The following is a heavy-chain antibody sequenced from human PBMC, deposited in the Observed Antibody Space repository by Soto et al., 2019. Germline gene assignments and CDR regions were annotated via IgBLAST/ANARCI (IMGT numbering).Heavy chain of an antibody. CDR1: GYTFTSYG. J-gene: IGHJ4*02. V-gene: IGHV1-18*01. CDR3: ARDPPTVLGAPTYYFDY. CDR2: ISAYNGNT. D-gene: IGHD1-26*01. Sequence: ASVKVSCKASGYTFTSYGISWVRQAPGQGLEWMGWISAYNGNTNYAQKLQGRVTMTTDTSTSTAYMELRSLRSDDTAVYYCARDPPTVLGAPTYYFDYWGQGTLVTVSS.